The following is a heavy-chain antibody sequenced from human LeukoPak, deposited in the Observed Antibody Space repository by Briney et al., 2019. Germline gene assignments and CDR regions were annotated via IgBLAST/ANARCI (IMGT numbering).Heavy chain of an antibody. CDR1: GYSFTSNY. V-gene: IGHV1-46*01. Sequence: ASVKVSCKVSGYSFTSNYIHWVRQAPGQGLEWMGMIYPRDGSTSYAQRFQDRITVTRDTSTSTVHMELSGLRSEDTAVYYCARDQEGFDYWGQGTLVTVSS. CDR3: ARDQEGFDY. J-gene: IGHJ4*02. CDR2: IYPRDGST.